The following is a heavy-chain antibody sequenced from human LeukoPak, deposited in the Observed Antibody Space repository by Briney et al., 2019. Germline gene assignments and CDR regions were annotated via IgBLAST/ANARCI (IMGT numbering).Heavy chain of an antibody. D-gene: IGHD3-22*01. Sequence: ASVKVSCKASGGTFSSYAISWVRQAPGQGLEWMGRIIPILGIANYAQKFQGRVTITADKSTSTAYMELSSLRSEDTAVYYCARDSAYDSSGYYLYYYYGMDVWGQGTTVTVSS. CDR3: ARDSAYDSSGYYLYYYYGMDV. V-gene: IGHV1-69*04. CDR1: GGTFSSYA. J-gene: IGHJ6*02. CDR2: IIPILGIA.